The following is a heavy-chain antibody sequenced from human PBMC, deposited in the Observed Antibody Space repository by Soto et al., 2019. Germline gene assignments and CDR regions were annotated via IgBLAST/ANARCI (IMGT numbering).Heavy chain of an antibody. D-gene: IGHD5-12*01. Sequence: SVKVSCKASGGTFSSYTISWVRQAPGQGLEWMGGIIPIFGTANYAQKFQGRVTITADESTSTAYMELSSLRSEDTAVYYCARGGYSGYDGPATWGQGTLVTVSS. CDR2: IIPIFGTA. V-gene: IGHV1-69*13. CDR3: ARGGYSGYDGPAT. CDR1: GGTFSSYT. J-gene: IGHJ4*02.